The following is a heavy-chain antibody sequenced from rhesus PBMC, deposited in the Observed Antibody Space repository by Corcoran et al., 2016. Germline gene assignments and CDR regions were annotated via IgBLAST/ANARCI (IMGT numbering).Heavy chain of an antibody. D-gene: IGHD3-34*01. Sequence: EVQLVESGGGLAKPGGSLRLSCAASGFTFCDYYLACVRQAPGKGLEWGSRISNGGGNTWYAESVKGRFTISRENAKNTLYLQMNSLRVEDMAVYYCARDWGYWGQGVLVTVSS. J-gene: IGHJ4*01. CDR1: GFTFCDYY. V-gene: IGHV3-178*01. CDR3: ARDWGY. CDR2: ISNGGGNT.